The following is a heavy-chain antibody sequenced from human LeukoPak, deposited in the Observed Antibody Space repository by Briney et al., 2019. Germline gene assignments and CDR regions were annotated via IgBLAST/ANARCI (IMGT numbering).Heavy chain of an antibody. V-gene: IGHV3-48*03. J-gene: IGHJ4*02. CDR2: ISSSGNTI. Sequence: GGSLRLSCAASGFTFSSYEMNWVRQAPGKGLEWVSYISSSGNTIYYADSVKGRFTISRDNAKNSLYLQMYSLRAEDTAVYYCARDSEPFDYWGQGTLVTVSS. CDR3: ARDSEPFDY. CDR1: GFTFSSYE. D-gene: IGHD1-14*01.